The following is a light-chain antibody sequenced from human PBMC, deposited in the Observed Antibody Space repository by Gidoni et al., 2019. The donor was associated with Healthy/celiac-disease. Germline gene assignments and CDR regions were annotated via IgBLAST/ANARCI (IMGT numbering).Light chain of an antibody. Sequence: LTQSPGTLSLSPGERATLSCRASQSVSSSYLAWYQQKPGQAPRLLIYGASSRATGIPDRFSGSGSGTDFTLTISRLEPEDFAVYYCQQYGSSPLTFGGGTKVEIK. CDR2: GAS. CDR3: QQYGSSPLT. CDR1: QSVSSSY. V-gene: IGKV3-20*01. J-gene: IGKJ4*01.